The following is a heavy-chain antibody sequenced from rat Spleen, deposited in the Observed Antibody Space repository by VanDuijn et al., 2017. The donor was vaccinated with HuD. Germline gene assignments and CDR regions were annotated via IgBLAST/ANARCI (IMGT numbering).Heavy chain of an antibody. CDR3: ARARSDWSPDY. Sequence: EVQLVESGGGLVQPGTSMKLSCAASGFTFSNYYMAWVRQAPTKGLQWVASISPGGDNTYYRDSVKGRFTISRDSAESTLYLQMDSLRSEDTATYYCARARSDWSPDYWGQGVMVTVSS. CDR2: ISPGGDNT. J-gene: IGHJ2*01. D-gene: IGHD4-2*01. V-gene: IGHV5-25*01. CDR1: GFTFSNYY.